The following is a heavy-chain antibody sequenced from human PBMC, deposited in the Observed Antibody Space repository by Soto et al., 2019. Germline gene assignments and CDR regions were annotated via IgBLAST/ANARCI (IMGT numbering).Heavy chain of an antibody. J-gene: IGHJ4*02. V-gene: IGHV1-69*13. D-gene: IGHD3-10*01. CDR3: ARDKGITMVRGVYDY. CDR2: IIPIFGTA. CDR1: GGTFISLA. Sequence: SVKVSCKASGGTFISLAISWVRQAPGQGLEWMGGIIPIFGTANYAQKFQGRVTITADESTSTAYMELSSLRSEDTAVYYCARDKGITMVRGVYDYWGQGTLVTVSS.